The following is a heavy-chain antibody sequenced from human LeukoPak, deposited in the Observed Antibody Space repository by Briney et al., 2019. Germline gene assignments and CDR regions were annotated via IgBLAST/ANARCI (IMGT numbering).Heavy chain of an antibody. Sequence: ASVTVSCKASGYTFTGYYMHWVRQAPGQGLEWMGWINPNSGGTNYAQKFQGRVTMTRDTSISTAYMELSRLRSDDTAVYYCARDYDYVWGSYRLINWGQGTLVTVSS. J-gene: IGHJ4*02. CDR2: INPNSGGT. V-gene: IGHV1-2*02. D-gene: IGHD3-16*02. CDR3: ARDYDYVWGSYRLIN. CDR1: GYTFTGYY.